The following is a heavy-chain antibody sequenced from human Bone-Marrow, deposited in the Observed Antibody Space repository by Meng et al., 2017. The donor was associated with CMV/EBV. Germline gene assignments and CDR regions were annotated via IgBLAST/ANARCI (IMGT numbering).Heavy chain of an antibody. CDR2: IIPILGIA. Sequence: SVKVSCKASGYTFTSYYMHWVRQAPGQGLEWMGRIIPILGIANYAQKFQGRVTITADKSTSTAYMELSSLRSEDTAVYYCASSVFWSGSPILWGQGTLVTVSS. J-gene: IGHJ4*02. D-gene: IGHD3-3*01. V-gene: IGHV1-69*02. CDR1: GYTFTSYY. CDR3: ASSVFWSGSPIL.